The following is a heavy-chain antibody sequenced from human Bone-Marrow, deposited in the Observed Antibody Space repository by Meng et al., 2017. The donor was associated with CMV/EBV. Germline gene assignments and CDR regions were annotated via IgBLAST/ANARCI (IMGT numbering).Heavy chain of an antibody. J-gene: IGHJ6*01. V-gene: IGHV3-7*01. CDR3: GRVRIVYGLDV. Sequence: GESLKISCAASGFSFSNYWMTWVRQAPGKGLEWVANINQDVSAQYDVDSVKVRLTISRDNAKNSLYLQMNSLRAEDTAVYYCGRVRIVYGLDVWGQGTTVTGSS. CDR2: INQDVSAQ. D-gene: IGHD2-15*01. CDR1: GFSFSNYW.